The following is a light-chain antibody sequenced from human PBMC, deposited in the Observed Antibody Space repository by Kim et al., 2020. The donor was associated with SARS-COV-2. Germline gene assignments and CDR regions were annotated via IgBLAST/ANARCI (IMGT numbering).Light chain of an antibody. CDR1: SLRSYY. CDR3: NSRDSSGNHVV. V-gene: IGLV3-19*01. Sequence: LGQTVRSTCQGDSLRSYYASWYQQRPRQAPVVVMYGKNNRPSGIPDRFSGSSSGNTASLTLTGAQAEDEAEYYCNSRDSSGNHVVFGGGTQLTVL. CDR2: GKN. J-gene: IGLJ2*01.